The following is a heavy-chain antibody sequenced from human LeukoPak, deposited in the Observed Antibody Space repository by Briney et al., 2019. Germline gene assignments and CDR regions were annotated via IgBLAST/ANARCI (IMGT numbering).Heavy chain of an antibody. D-gene: IGHD6-19*01. J-gene: IGHJ4*02. CDR3: ARDSSGWYGY. CDR1: GGSFSGYY. Sequence: SETLSLTCSVYGGSFSGYYWSWIRQPPGKGLEWIGEINHSGSTNYNPSLKSRVTISVDTSKNQFSLKLSSVTAADTAVYYCARDSSGWYGYWGQGTLVTVSS. CDR2: INHSGST. V-gene: IGHV4-34*01.